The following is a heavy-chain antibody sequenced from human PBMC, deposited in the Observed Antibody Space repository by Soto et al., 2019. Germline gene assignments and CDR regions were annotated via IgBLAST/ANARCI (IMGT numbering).Heavy chain of an antibody. Sequence: LSLTCTVSGASVSTGAYYWGWVRQRPGKGLEWVGYIYESGYTYYNTSLKSRLTISLDRSNNQFSLGLTSVTAADMAVYYCVRALRHTAMVYPWFDPCGQGTLVTVSS. CDR2: IYESGYT. CDR3: VRALRHTAMVYPWFDP. V-gene: IGHV4-31*02. J-gene: IGHJ5*02. D-gene: IGHD5-18*01. CDR1: GASVSTGAYY.